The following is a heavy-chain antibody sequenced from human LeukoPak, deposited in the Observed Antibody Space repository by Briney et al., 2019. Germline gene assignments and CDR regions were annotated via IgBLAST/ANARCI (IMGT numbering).Heavy chain of an antibody. J-gene: IGHJ6*03. CDR3: ARDQGFSYYFYYMDV. CDR1: GFTFSNYA. V-gene: IGHV3-23*01. CDR2: ISGSASGT. Sequence: GGSLRLSCAASGFTFSNYAMSWVRQAPGKGLEWVSAISGSASGTYHADSVKGRFTISRDNAKNSLYLQMNSLRAEDTAVYYCARDQGFSYYFYYMDVWGKGTTVTVSS. D-gene: IGHD3-3*01.